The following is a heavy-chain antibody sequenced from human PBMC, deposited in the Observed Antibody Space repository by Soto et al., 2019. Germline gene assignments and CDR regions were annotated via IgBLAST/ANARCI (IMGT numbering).Heavy chain of an antibody. Sequence: QVHLVQSGAEVKKPGASVKVSCKASGYTFTSYGITWVRQAPGQGLEWMGWISAHNGNTDYAQTLQGRVIVTRATSTSTAYMELMRLISDDTAVYYCARGRYGAYWGQGALVTVSS. J-gene: IGHJ4*02. CDR2: ISAHNGNT. CDR1: GYTFTSYG. D-gene: IGHD3-10*01. V-gene: IGHV1-18*01. CDR3: ARGRYGAY.